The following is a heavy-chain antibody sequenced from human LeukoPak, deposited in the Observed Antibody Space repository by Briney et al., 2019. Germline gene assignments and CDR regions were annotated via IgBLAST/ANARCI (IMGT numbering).Heavy chain of an antibody. J-gene: IGHJ3*01. CDR2: ISTTSSTL. V-gene: IGHV3-11*01. CDR3: AKDAYRLAVAGIRDAFEV. D-gene: IGHD6-19*01. Sequence: PGGSLTLSCAVSGFTFSHFYMSWIRQAPGKGLGWVAYISTTSSTLYNTDFVKARFTISRNNAKNSMNLQMNNLKAEDTAVYSCAKDAYRLAVAGIRDAFEVWGQGAMVTVAS. CDR1: GFTFSHFY.